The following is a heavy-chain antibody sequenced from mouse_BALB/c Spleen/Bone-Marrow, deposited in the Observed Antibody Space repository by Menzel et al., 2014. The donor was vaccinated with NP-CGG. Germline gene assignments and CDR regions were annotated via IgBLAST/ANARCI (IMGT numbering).Heavy chain of an antibody. CDR3: ARYYGSSQAWFAY. CDR2: IWAGGST. D-gene: IGHD1-1*01. Sequence: VQLVESGPGLVAPSQSLSITCTVSGFSLTCYGVHWVRQPPGKGLEWLGVIWAGGSTNYNSALMSRLSISKDNSKSQVFLKMNSLQTDDTAMYYCARYYGSSQAWFAYWGQGTLVTVSA. J-gene: IGHJ3*01. CDR1: GFSLTCYG. V-gene: IGHV2-9*02.